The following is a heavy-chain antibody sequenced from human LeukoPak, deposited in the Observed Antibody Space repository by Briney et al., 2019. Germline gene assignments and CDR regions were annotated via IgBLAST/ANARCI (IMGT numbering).Heavy chain of an antibody. J-gene: IGHJ4*02. CDR2: INPNGGST. D-gene: IGHD3-10*01. CDR1: GYTFATYY. V-gene: IGHV1-46*03. Sequence: GASVKVSCKASGYTFATYYIHWVRQAPGQGLEWMGIINPNGGSTSFAQKFQGRVTMARDTSTSTVYMELSSLRSEDTAVYYCARQTSGSGSPFDYWGQGTLVTVSS. CDR3: ARQTSGSGSPFDY.